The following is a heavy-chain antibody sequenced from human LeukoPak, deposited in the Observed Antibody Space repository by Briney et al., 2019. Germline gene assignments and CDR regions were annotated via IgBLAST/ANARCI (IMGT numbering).Heavy chain of an antibody. J-gene: IGHJ3*02. D-gene: IGHD3-10*01. CDR2: IYPGYSDT. Sequence: GESLKISCKGSGYSFTSYWIGWVRQMPGKGLEWMGIIYPGYSDTRYSPSFQGQVTISADKSISTAYLQWSSLKASDTAMYYCARAPHYYGSGSYYNEGAFDIWGQGTMVTVSS. CDR1: GYSFTSYW. V-gene: IGHV5-51*01. CDR3: ARAPHYYGSGSYYNEGAFDI.